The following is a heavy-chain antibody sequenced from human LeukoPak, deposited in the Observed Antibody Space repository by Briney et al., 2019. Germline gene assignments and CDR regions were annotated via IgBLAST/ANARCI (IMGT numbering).Heavy chain of an antibody. CDR3: ARGTWDGDRTFDI. V-gene: IGHV3-48*02. J-gene: IGHJ3*02. CDR2: ISGTSSII. CDR1: GFTFSSYS. Sequence: GGSLRLSCAASGFTFSSYSMNWVRQAPGKRLEWISYISGTSSIIYYTPSVKGRFTIPRDNGKYSLYLQMNSLRDDDTAVYFCARGTWDGDRTFDIWGQGAMVTVSS. D-gene: IGHD5-24*01.